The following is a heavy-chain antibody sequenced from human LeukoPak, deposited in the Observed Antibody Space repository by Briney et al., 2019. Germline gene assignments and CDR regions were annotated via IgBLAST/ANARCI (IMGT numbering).Heavy chain of an antibody. CDR1: GYTFTSYD. Sequence: ASVKVSCKASGYTFTSYDIDWVRQATGQGLEWMGWMNPNSGNTGYAQKFQGRVTMTRNTSISTAYMELSSLRYEDTAVYYCARALGYCSGGSCYPSGSWGQGTLVTVSS. CDR3: ARALGYCSGGSCYPSGS. V-gene: IGHV1-8*01. D-gene: IGHD2-15*01. J-gene: IGHJ4*02. CDR2: MNPNSGNT.